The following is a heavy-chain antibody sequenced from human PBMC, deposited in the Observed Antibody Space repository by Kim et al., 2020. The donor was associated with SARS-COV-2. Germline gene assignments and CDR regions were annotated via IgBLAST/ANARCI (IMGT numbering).Heavy chain of an antibody. CDR1: GFFVSNTY. V-gene: IGHV3-53*01. CDR3: ARLGPVTANYYYGMDV. J-gene: IGHJ6*02. Sequence: GGSLRLSGAASGFFVSNTYWSWVRPAPGKGLEWVSVIYTGATTYYADSVRGRFTISRDNSRNTVYLQMNSLRAEDTAVYYCARLGPVTANYYYGMDVWGQGTTVTVSS. CDR2: IYTGATT. D-gene: IGHD2-21*02.